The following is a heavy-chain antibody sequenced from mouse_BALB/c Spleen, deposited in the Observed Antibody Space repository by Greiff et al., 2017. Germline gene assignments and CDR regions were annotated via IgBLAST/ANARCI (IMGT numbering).Heavy chain of an antibody. CDR1: GFTFSSYG. J-gene: IGHJ2*01. V-gene: IGHV5-6*02. CDR3: ARHQTRLFDY. D-gene: IGHD1-3*01. CDR2: ISSGGSYT. Sequence: EVMLVESGGDLVKPGGSLKLSCAASGFTFSSYGMSWVRQTPDKRLEWVATISSGGSYTYYPDSVKGRFTISIDNAKNTLYLQMSSLKSEDTAMYYCARHQTRLFDYWGQGTTLTVSS.